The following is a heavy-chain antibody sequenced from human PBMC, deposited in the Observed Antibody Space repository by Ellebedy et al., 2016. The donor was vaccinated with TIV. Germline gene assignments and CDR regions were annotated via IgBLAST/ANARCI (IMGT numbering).Heavy chain of an antibody. CDR1: GFTLSNAW. Sequence: GGSLRLSXAASGFTLSNAWMSWVRQAPGKGLEWVGRIQSKIAGGTTDYAAPVKGRFTISRDDSENTLYLQMNSLKTEDTAVYYCGRYSYGSVNYWGQGTLVTVSS. J-gene: IGHJ4*02. V-gene: IGHV3-15*01. CDR2: IQSKIAGGTT. CDR3: GRYSYGSVNY. D-gene: IGHD5-18*01.